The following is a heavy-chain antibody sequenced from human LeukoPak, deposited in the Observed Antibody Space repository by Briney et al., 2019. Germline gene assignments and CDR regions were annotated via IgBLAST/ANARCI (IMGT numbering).Heavy chain of an antibody. Sequence: PSQTLSLTCTVSGGSISSGGYYWSWIRQPPGKGLEWIGEINHSGSTNYNPSLKSRVTISVDTSKNQFSLKLTSVTAADTAVYYCASQWLALTWFDPWGQGTLVTVSS. CDR2: INHSGST. CDR3: ASQWLALTWFDP. CDR1: GGSISSGGYY. D-gene: IGHD6-19*01. V-gene: IGHV4-30-2*01. J-gene: IGHJ5*02.